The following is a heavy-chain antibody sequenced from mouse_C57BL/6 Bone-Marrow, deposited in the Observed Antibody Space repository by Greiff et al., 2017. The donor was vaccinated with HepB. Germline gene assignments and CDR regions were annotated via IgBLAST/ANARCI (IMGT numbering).Heavy chain of an antibody. CDR1: GYTFTDYY. J-gene: IGHJ4*01. V-gene: IGHV1-26*01. CDR2: INPNNGGT. Sequence: EVQLQQSGPELVKPGASVKISCKASGYTFTDYYMNWVKQSHGKSLEWIGDINPNNGGTSYNQKFKGKATLTVDKSSSTAYMELRSLTSEDSAVYYCARSVAPEDYYAMDYWGQGTSVTVSS. CDR3: ARSVAPEDYYAMDY.